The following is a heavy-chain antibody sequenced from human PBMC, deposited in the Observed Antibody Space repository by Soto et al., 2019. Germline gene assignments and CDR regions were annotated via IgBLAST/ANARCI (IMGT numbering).Heavy chain of an antibody. J-gene: IGHJ5*02. CDR2: TYHTGIT. CDR1: GGSFGTNY. CDR3: ATDSPGQGRFDP. V-gene: IGHV4-59*13. Sequence: SETLSLTFTISGGSFGTNYWSWIRQAPGKGLEWIVYTYHTGITKYNPSLKSRATISVDTSKNQFSLDLNSAAAADTAVYYCATDSPGQGRFDPWGQGILVTVSS.